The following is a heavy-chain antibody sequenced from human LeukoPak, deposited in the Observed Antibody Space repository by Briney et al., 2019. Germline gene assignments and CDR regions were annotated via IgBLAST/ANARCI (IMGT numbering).Heavy chain of an antibody. Sequence: KPSETLSLTCTVSGDSISSYYWSWIRQPPGKGLEWIGCFYYSGYTNYNPSLKSRLTISVDTSKNQFSLKLSSVTAADTAMYYCVTWAYTSSWFNWFDPWGQGTLVTVSS. J-gene: IGHJ5*02. V-gene: IGHV4-59*01. CDR1: GDSISSYY. CDR2: FYYSGYT. CDR3: VTWAYTSSWFNWFDP. D-gene: IGHD6-13*01.